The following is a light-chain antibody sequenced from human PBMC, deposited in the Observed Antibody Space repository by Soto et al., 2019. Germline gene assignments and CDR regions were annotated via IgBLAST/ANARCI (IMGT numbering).Light chain of an antibody. Sequence: ESVLTQSPGTLSLSPGERATLSCRASQSVSSSYLAWYQQEPGQAPLLPIYGASTRATGIPDRFSGSGSGTDFTLTISRLDPGDFAVYYCQQYGSSPITFGQGTRLEIK. CDR3: QQYGSSPIT. V-gene: IGKV3-20*01. CDR1: QSVSSSY. CDR2: GAS. J-gene: IGKJ5*01.